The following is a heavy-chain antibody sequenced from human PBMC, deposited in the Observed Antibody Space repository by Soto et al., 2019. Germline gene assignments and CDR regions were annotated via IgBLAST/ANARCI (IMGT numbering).Heavy chain of an antibody. V-gene: IGHV1-18*01. Sequence: ASVKVSCKASGYTFTSYGISWVRQAPGQGLEWMGRISAYNGNTNYAQKLQGRVTMTTDTSTSTAYMELRSLRSDDTAVYYCARVGPVGSSSWYENYYGMDVWGQGTTVTVSS. D-gene: IGHD6-13*01. CDR3: ARVGPVGSSSWYENYYGMDV. CDR2: ISAYNGNT. CDR1: GYTFTSYG. J-gene: IGHJ6*02.